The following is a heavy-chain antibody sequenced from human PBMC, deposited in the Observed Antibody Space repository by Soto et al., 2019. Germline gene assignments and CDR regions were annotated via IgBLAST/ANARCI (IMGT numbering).Heavy chain of an antibody. Sequence: GSLRLSCAASGFTFSSYAMHWVRQAPGKGLEWVAVISYDGSNKYYADSVKGRFTISRDNSKNTLYLQMNSLRAEDTAVYYCARDSFEDFWSGYRPDYWGQGTLVTVSS. D-gene: IGHD3-3*01. CDR3: ARDSFEDFWSGYRPDY. V-gene: IGHV3-30-3*01. J-gene: IGHJ4*02. CDR1: GFTFSSYA. CDR2: ISYDGSNK.